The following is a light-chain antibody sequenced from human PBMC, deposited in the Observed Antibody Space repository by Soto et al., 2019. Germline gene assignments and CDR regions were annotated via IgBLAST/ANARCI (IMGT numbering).Light chain of an antibody. CDR2: DAS. V-gene: IGKV1-33*01. CDR3: QRYDNLPPF. J-gene: IGKJ4*01. CDR1: QDISNY. Sequence: DIQMTQSPSSLSASVGDRVIITCQASQDISNYLNWYQQKPGKAPKLLIYDASNLETGVPSRFSGRGSRTDFTFTISSLLPEDIATYYCQRYDNLPPFFGGRTKVEIK.